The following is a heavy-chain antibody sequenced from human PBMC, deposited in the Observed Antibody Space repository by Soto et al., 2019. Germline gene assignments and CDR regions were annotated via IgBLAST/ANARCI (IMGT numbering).Heavy chain of an antibody. CDR3: ARDTYSGYDFGL. J-gene: IGHJ5*02. D-gene: IGHD5-12*01. V-gene: IGHV4-30-4*01. CDR2: ITSKGRP. CDR1: GASVAGGSYY. Sequence: QVQLRESGPGLVKPSQTLSLTCSVSGASVAGGSYYWSWVRQPPGQDLEWIGYITSKGRPFYNPSLPCQGTISADTSKNQLSLQLPSVTAADTAVYYCARDTYSGYDFGLWGQGTLVTVSS.